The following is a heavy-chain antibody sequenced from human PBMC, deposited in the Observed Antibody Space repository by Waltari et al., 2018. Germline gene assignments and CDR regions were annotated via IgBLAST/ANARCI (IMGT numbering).Heavy chain of an antibody. V-gene: IGHV3-53*01. CDR3: ARDPSGSYPGDY. D-gene: IGHD1-26*01. Sequence: EVQLVESGGGLIQPGGYLRHSCAASGFTVSTNYMTWVRQAPGKGLEWLSVIYRGGSTYYADSVKGRFTISRDNSKNTLYLQMNSLRAEDTAVYYCARDPSGSYPGDYWGQGTLVTVSS. CDR1: GFTVSTNY. J-gene: IGHJ4*02. CDR2: IYRGGST.